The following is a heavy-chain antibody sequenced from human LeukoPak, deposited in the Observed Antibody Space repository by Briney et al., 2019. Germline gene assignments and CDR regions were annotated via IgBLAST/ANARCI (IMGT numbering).Heavy chain of an antibody. CDR2: IKQDGRDK. Sequence: GGSLRLSCAASGFTFSNYWVTWVRQAPGKGLEWVANIKQDGRDKYYVDSVKGRFTISRDNAKNSLYLQMNSLRAEDTAVYYCARDPYSGGYGDYYYYYMDLWGQGTTVTISS. CDR1: GFTFSNYW. J-gene: IGHJ6*03. D-gene: IGHD1-26*01. CDR3: ARDPYSGGYGDYYYYYMDL. V-gene: IGHV3-7*01.